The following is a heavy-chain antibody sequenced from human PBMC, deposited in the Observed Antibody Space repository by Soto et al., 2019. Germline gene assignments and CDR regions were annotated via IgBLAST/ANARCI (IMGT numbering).Heavy chain of an antibody. V-gene: IGHV3-11*01. CDR3: AKYYTTNVVGPPGY. J-gene: IGHJ4*02. Sequence: QVQLVESGGGLVKPGGSLRLSCAASGFTFSDFYMTWIRQAPGKGLEWVAYVSSSGSTIFYADSVKGRFTISRDNANNSMVLEMSTLRAEDAAMEYCAKYYTTNVVGPPGYWCQGTLIIVSS. CDR2: VSSSGSTI. CDR1: GFTFSDFY. D-gene: IGHD2-15*01.